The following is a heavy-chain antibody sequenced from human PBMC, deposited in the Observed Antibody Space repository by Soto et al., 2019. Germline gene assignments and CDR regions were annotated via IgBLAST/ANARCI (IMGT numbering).Heavy chain of an antibody. Sequence: EVQLVESGGGLVQPGGSLRLSCAVSGFTFSSYSMNWVRQTPGKGLEWVSYISSSSSTIYYADSVKGRFTISRDNAKNSLYLKKTSQRYEDTAVYYGARDDYRNVYYDYGMDVWGKVTTVTVSA. D-gene: IGHD4-4*01. CDR3: ARDDYRNVYYDYGMDV. CDR1: GFTFSSYS. CDR2: ISSSSSTI. J-gene: IGHJ6*04. V-gene: IGHV3-48*02.